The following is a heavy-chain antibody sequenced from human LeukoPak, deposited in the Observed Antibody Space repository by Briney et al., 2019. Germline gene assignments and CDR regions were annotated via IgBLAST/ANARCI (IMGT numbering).Heavy chain of an antibody. V-gene: IGHV1-24*01. D-gene: IGHD5-18*01. CDR1: GYTLTELS. J-gene: IGHJ4*02. Sequence: ASVKVSCKVSGYTLTELSMHWVRQAPGKGLEWMGGFDPEDGETIYAQKFQGRVTMTEDTSTDTAYMELSSLRSEDTAVYYCATGEPTAMVDEYYFDYWGQGTLATVSS. CDR3: ATGEPTAMVDEYYFDY. CDR2: FDPEDGET.